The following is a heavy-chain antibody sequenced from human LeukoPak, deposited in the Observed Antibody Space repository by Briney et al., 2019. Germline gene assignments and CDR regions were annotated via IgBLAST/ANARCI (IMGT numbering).Heavy chain of an antibody. CDR3: AREGGSRYFDFDWFDP. CDR2: IIPIFGTA. V-gene: IGHV1-69*05. J-gene: IGHJ5*02. D-gene: IGHD3-9*01. Sequence: ASVKVSCKASGGTFSIYAISWVRQAPGQGLEWMGRIIPIFGTANYAQKFQGRVTITTDESTSTAYMELSSLRSEDTAVYYCAREGGSRYFDFDWFDPWGQGTLVTVSS. CDR1: GGTFSIYA.